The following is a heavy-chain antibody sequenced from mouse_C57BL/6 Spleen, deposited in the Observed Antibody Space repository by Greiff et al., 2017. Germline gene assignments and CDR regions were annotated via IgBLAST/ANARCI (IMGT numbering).Heavy chain of an antibody. D-gene: IGHD1-1*01. CDR1: GYTFTSYW. CDR2: INPSNGGT. V-gene: IGHV1-53*01. CDR3: ARSLYYYDSSSYAMDY. Sequence: VQLKQPGTELVKPGASVKLSCKASGYTFTSYWLHWVKQRPGQGLEWIGNINPSNGGTNYNEKFKSKATLTVDKSSSTAYMQLSSLTSEDSAVYYCARSLYYYDSSSYAMDYWGQGTSVTVSS. J-gene: IGHJ4*01.